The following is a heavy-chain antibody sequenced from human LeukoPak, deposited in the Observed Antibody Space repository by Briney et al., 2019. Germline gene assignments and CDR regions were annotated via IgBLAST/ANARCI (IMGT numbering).Heavy chain of an antibody. D-gene: IGHD1-1*01. CDR3: AKGQELDDGVFDS. CDR1: GFTFSSIA. CDR2: IRGNGDTA. V-gene: IGHV3-23*01. J-gene: IGHJ4*02. Sequence: GGSLRLSCAASGFTFSSIAMTWVRHAPGKGLEWVSTIRGNGDTAYNADSVRGRFAISRDDSKNALFLQMNSLRLEDTAIYYCAKGQELDDGVFDSWGQGTRVTVSS.